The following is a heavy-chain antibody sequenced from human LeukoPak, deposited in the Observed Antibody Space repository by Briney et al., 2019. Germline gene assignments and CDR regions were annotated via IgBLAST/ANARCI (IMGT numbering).Heavy chain of an antibody. V-gene: IGHV3-23*01. CDR3: AKATGTENGYDFFDY. D-gene: IGHD3/OR15-3a*01. CDR1: GFTLTNYA. CDR2: ISGSGHNT. J-gene: IGHJ4*02. Sequence: GGSLRLSCAASGFTLTNYAMSWVRQAPGKGQEWVSLISGSGHNTYYADSVKGRFTISTDNSKNTLYLQMNSLRAEDTAVYYCAKATGTENGYDFFDYWGQGTLVTVSS.